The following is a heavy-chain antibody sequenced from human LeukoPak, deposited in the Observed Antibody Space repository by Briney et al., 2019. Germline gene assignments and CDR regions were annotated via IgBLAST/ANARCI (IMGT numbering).Heavy chain of an antibody. J-gene: IGHJ5*02. CDR3: ASPNYYDSTGRFDP. V-gene: IGHV3-23*01. D-gene: IGHD3-22*01. Sequence: GGSLRLSCAVSGFIFSSYAISWVRQAPGKGLEWVSAISGSGGSTYYADSVKGRFTTSRDNSKNTLYLQMNSLRAEDTAVYYFASPNYYDSTGRFDPWGQGTLVTVSS. CDR1: GFIFSSYA. CDR2: ISGSGGST.